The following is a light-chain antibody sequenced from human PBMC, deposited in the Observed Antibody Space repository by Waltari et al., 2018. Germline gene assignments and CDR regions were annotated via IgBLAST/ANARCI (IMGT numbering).Light chain of an antibody. CDR3: SSSTRTSTLV. CDR2: EVT. Sequence: QSALTQPASVSGSPGQSITIPCTGTSSDIGGYAYVSWYQQPPGKAPKLLIYEVTYRPSGVSSRFSGSKSGNTASLSISGLQPEDEADYYCSSSTRTSTLVFGGGTKLTV. CDR1: SSDIGGYAY. V-gene: IGLV2-14*01. J-gene: IGLJ2*01.